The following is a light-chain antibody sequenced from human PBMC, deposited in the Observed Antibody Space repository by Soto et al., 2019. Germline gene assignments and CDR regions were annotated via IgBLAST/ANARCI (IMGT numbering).Light chain of an antibody. CDR2: EGS. CDR1: SSDVGSYNL. J-gene: IGLJ3*02. V-gene: IGLV2-23*01. CDR3: CSYAGSRV. Sequence: QSALTQPSSVSGSPGQSITISCTGTSSDVGSYNLVSWYQQHPGKAPKLMIYEGSKRPSGVSNRVSGSKSGNTASLTISGLQAEDAADYYCCSYAGSRVFGGGTKLTVL.